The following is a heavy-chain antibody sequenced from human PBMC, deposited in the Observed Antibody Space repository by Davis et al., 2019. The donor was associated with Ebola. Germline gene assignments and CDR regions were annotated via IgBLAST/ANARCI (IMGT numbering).Heavy chain of an antibody. CDR3: VKDIFRHEDSVGQFDY. Sequence: PGGSLRPSCAASGFTFDEYTMHWVRQAPGKGLEWVSLISWDGGSTYYADSVKGRFTISRDNSKNSLYLKMNSLRTEDTALYYCVKDIFRHEDSVGQFDYWGQGTLVTVSS. V-gene: IGHV3-43*01. CDR1: GFTFDEYT. J-gene: IGHJ4*02. CDR2: ISWDGGST. D-gene: IGHD1-26*01.